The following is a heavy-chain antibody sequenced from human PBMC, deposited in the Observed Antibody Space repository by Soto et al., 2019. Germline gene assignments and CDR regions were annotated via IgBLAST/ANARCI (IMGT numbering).Heavy chain of an antibody. D-gene: IGHD6-6*01. CDR1: GFTFSSYA. J-gene: IGHJ4*02. CDR3: AKTAEYSSSSIES. V-gene: IGHV3-23*01. CDR2: ISGRGGST. Sequence: GSLRLSCAASGFTFSSYAMTWVRQAPGKGLEWVSGISGRGGSTYHADSVKGRFTISRDNSKNTLSLQMNRMGAEDTAVYYCAKTAEYSSSSIESWGQGTLVTVSS.